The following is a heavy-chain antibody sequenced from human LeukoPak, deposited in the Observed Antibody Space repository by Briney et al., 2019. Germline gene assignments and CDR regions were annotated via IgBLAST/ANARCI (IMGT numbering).Heavy chain of an antibody. D-gene: IGHD3-22*01. CDR1: GFTFSTYS. J-gene: IGHJ4*02. CDR3: ARDPPYSDSSGYYYDY. V-gene: IGHV3-21*01. CDR2: ISGSSIYI. Sequence: GGSLRLSCAASGFTFSTYSMNGVRQAPGKGLEWVSSISGSSIYIYYADSVKGRFTISRDNAKNSLYLQMNSLRAEDTAVYYCARDPPYSDSSGYYYDYWGQGTLVTVSS.